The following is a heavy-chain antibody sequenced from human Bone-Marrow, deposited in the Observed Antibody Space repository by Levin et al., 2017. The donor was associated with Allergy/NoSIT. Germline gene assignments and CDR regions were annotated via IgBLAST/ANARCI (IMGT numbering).Heavy chain of an antibody. CDR1: GYTFTGYY. CDR2: INPNSGGT. V-gene: IGHV1-2*02. CDR3: ARDYPPGPEWELHPYFIFDY. D-gene: IGHD1-26*01. Sequence: EASVKVSCKASGYTFTGYYMHWVRQAPGQGLEWMGWINPNSGGTNYAQKFQGRVTMTRDTSISTAYMELSRLRSDDTAVYYCARDYPPGPEWELHPYFIFDYWGQGTLVTVSS. J-gene: IGHJ4*02.